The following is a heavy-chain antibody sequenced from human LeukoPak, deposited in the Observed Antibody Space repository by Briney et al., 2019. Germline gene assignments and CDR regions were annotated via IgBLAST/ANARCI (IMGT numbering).Heavy chain of an antibody. CDR2: TGGSNDYT. J-gene: IGHJ3*02. V-gene: IGHV3-23*01. CDR3: AKKVGGVYVLDI. Sequence: GGSLRLSGAASGFVFNNYAMNWLRQAPGKGLEWVSETGGSNDYTNYADSVKGRFTISRDNSKNMVNLQMNSLRAEDTAVYFCAKKVGGVYVLDIWGQGTMVTVSS. D-gene: IGHD1-26*01. CDR1: GFVFNNYA.